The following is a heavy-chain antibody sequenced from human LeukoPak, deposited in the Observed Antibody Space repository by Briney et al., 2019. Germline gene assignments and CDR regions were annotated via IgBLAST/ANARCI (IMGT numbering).Heavy chain of an antibody. J-gene: IGHJ4*02. CDR1: GFTFSSYA. D-gene: IGHD4-11*01. V-gene: IGHV3-23*01. Sequence: PGGSLRLSCAASGFTFSSYAMSWVRQAPEKGLEWVSAISGSGGSTYYADSVKGRFTISRDNSKNTLYLQMNSLRAEDTAVYYCAKDPPYTVTTDGVFDYWGQGTLLTVSS. CDR3: AKDPPYTVTTDGVFDY. CDR2: ISGSGGST.